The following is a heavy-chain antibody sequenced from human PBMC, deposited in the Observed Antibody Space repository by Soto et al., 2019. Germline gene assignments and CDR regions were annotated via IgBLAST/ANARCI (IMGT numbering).Heavy chain of an antibody. CDR2: MNPNSGNT. J-gene: IGHJ6*02. D-gene: IGHD2-15*01. CDR3: ARSRTLYCSGGSCYRGYYYYYGMDV. CDR1: GYTFTSYD. Sequence: QVQLVQSGAEVKKPGASVKVSCKASGYTFTSYDINWVRQATGQGLEWMGWMNPNSGNTGYAQKFQGRVNMTRNTSISTAYMELSSLRSEDTAVYYCARSRTLYCSGGSCYRGYYYYYGMDVWGQGTTVTVSS. V-gene: IGHV1-8*01.